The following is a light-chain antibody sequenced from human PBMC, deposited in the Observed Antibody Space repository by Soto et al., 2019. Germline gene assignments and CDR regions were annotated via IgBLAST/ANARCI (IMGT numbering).Light chain of an antibody. Sequence: EIVLTQFPDTLSLSPGERATLSCRASQSVSSSSLAWYQQKRGQAPRLLIHGASSRATGIPDRFSGSGSGTDFTLTISRLEPEDFAVYYCQQYGSSPRTFGQRTKVEV. V-gene: IGKV3-20*01. CDR2: GAS. CDR1: QSVSSSS. CDR3: QQYGSSPRT. J-gene: IGKJ1*01.